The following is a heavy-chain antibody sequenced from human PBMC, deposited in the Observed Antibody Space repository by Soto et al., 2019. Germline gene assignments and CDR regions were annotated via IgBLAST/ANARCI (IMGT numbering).Heavy chain of an antibody. J-gene: IGHJ6*02. CDR3: VKGGYCTGGNCYANYYYYYGMDV. Sequence: PGGSLRLSCAASGITFSSYAMNWVRQAPGKGLEWVSTISGSGGSTYYADSVKGRFTISRDNSKNTLYLQMNSLRAEDTAVYYCVKGGYCTGGNCYANYYYYYGMDVWGHGTTVTVS. CDR1: GITFSSYA. V-gene: IGHV3-23*01. CDR2: ISGSGGST. D-gene: IGHD2-15*01.